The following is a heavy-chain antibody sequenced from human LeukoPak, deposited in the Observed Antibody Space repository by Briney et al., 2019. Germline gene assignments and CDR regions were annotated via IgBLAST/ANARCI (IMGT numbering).Heavy chain of an antibody. J-gene: IGHJ3*02. CDR2: ISSSGSTI. CDR3: AKSFFLKAFDI. Sequence: GGSLRLSCAASGFTFSSYEMNWVRQAPGKGLEWVSYISSSGSTIYYADSVKGGFTISRDNAKNSLYLQMNSLRAEDTAVYYCAKSFFLKAFDIWGQGTMVTVSS. V-gene: IGHV3-48*03. D-gene: IGHD2/OR15-2a*01. CDR1: GFTFSSYE.